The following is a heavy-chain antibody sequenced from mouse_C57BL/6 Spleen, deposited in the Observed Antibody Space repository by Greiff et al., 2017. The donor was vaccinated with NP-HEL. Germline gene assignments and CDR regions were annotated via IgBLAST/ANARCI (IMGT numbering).Heavy chain of an antibody. V-gene: IGHV1-50*01. CDR1: GYTFPSYW. D-gene: IGHD2-4*01. Sequence: QVQLQQPGAELVKPGASVKLSCKASGYTFPSYWLQWVKPRPGQGLEWIGEIDPSDSYTNYNQKFKGKATLTVDTSSSTAYMQLSSLTSEDSAVYYCARRDYDYDWFAYWGQGTLVTVSA. CDR3: ARRDYDYDWFAY. J-gene: IGHJ3*01. CDR2: IDPSDSYT.